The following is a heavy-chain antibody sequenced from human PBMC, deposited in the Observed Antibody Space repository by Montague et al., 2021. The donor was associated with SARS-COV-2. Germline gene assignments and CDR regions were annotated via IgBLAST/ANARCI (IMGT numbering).Heavy chain of an antibody. CDR1: GGSISSSSYY. V-gene: IGHV4-39*01. Sequence: SETLSLTCTVSGGSISSSSYYWGWIRQPPGKGLEWIGSIYYSGSTYYXPSLKSRVTISVDTSKNQFSLKLSSVTAADTAVYYCARQPVLRYFDWLSAAYGRDVGGQGTTVTVPS. J-gene: IGHJ6*02. D-gene: IGHD3-9*01. CDR3: ARQPVLRYFDWLSAAYGRDV. CDR2: IYYSGST.